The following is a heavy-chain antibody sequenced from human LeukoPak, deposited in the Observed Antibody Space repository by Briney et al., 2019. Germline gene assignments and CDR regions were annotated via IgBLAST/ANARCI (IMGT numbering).Heavy chain of an antibody. CDR2: IILMFGTP. J-gene: IGHJ6*02. Sequence: SVKVSCKASGGSFDNYAFSWVRQAPGQGLEWMGWIILMFGTPHYAEKFQGRATITADESTSTAYMELSSLRSEDTAVYYCANKRSEETKQHHHGSGSYFNPWYYGMDVWGQGTKVSVSS. CDR3: ANKRSEETKQHHHGSGSYFNPWYYGMDV. D-gene: IGHD3-10*01. V-gene: IGHV1-69*13. CDR1: GGSFDNYA.